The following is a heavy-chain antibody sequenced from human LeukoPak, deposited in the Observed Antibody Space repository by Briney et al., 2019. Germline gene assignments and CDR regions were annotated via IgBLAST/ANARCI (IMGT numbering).Heavy chain of an antibody. J-gene: IGHJ4*02. CDR3: ARLAPDYYDSSGYYFAY. D-gene: IGHD3-22*01. V-gene: IGHV4-34*01. CDR2: INHSGST. CDR1: GGSFSGYY. Sequence: PSETLSLTCAVYGGSFSGYYWSWIRQPPGKGLEWIGEINHSGSTNYNPSLKSRVTISVDTSKNQFSLKLSSVTAADTAVYYCARLAPDYYDSSGYYFAYWGQGTLVTVSS.